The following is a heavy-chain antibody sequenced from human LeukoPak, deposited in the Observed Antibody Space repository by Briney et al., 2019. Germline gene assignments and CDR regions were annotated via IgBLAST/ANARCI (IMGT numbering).Heavy chain of an antibody. CDR2: ISGGGGSI. CDR1: GFTVSSNY. V-gene: IGHV3-23*01. J-gene: IGHJ4*02. CDR3: ARYRSVTTGKRFFDY. D-gene: IGHD4-17*01. Sequence: GGSLRLSCAASGFTVSSNYMSWVRQAPGKGLEWVSGISGGGGSIHYADSVKGRFTISRDNSMNTLYLQMNSLRGEDTAVYYCARYRSVTTGKRFFDYWGQGTLVTVSS.